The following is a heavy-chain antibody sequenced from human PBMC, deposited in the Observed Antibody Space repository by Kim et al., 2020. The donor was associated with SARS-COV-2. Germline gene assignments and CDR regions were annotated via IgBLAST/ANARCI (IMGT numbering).Heavy chain of an antibody. Sequence: SETLSLTCAVYGGSFSGYYWSWIRQPPGKGLEWIGEINHSGSTNYNPSLKSRVTISVDTSKNQFSLKLSSVTAADTAVYYCARGRGCSGGSCYYYYYYMGVCGKGTTLTVSS. D-gene: IGHD2-15*01. J-gene: IGHJ6*03. V-gene: IGHV4-34*01. CDR1: GGSFSGYY. CDR2: INHSGST. CDR3: ARGRGCSGGSCYYYYYYMGV.